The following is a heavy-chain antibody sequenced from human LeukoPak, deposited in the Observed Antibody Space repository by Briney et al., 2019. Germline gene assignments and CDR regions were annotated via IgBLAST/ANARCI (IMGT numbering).Heavy chain of an antibody. V-gene: IGHV5-51*01. CDR1: GFTFSNAY. Sequence: GGSLRLSCVASGFTFSNAYMSWVRQAPGKGLEWMGIIYPGDSDTRYSPSFQGQVTISADKSISTAYLQWSSLKASDTAMYYCARLLSSGKDYWGQGTLVTVSS. CDR2: IYPGDSDT. D-gene: IGHD1-26*01. CDR3: ARLLSSGKDY. J-gene: IGHJ4*02.